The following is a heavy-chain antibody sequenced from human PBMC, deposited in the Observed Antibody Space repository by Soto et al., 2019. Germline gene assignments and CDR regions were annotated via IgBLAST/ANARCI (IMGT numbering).Heavy chain of an antibody. D-gene: IGHD4-17*01. V-gene: IGHV5-51*01. CDR2: IYPGDSDT. CDR1: GYSFTSYW. J-gene: IGHJ6*02. Sequence: GESLKISCKGSGYSFTSYWIGWVRQMPGKGLEWMGIIYPGDSDTRYSPSFQGQVTISADKSISTAYLQWSSLKASDTAMYYCARFSPSTTVTTGYYYYGMDVWGQGTTVTVSS. CDR3: ARFSPSTTVTTGYYYYGMDV.